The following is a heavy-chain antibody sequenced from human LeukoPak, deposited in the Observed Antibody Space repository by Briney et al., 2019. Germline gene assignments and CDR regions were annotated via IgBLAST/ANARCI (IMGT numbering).Heavy chain of an antibody. J-gene: IGHJ6*02. CDR2: INPSGGST. V-gene: IGHV1-46*01. CDR1: GYTFTSYD. Sequence: ASGKVSCKASGYTFTSYDMHWVRHAPGQGLEGMGIINPSGGSTSYAQKFQGRVTMTRDTSTSTVYMELSSLISEDTAVYYCARRRDGYNFSVRAVGTEHYYYGMDVWGQGTTVTVSS. D-gene: IGHD5-24*01. CDR3: ARRRDGYNFSVRAVGTEHYYYGMDV.